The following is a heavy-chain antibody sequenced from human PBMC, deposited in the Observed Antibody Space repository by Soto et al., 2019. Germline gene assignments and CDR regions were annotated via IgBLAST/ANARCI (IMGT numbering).Heavy chain of an antibody. CDR2: IYWDDDK. CDR1: GFSLSTSGVG. V-gene: IGHV2-5*02. J-gene: IGHJ6*02. CDR3: APTPGESYHYGMDV. Sequence: QITLKESGPTLVKPTQTLTLTCTFSGFSLSTSGVGVGWIRQPPGKALEWLALIYWDDDKRYSPSLKSRLTITKDPSKNHVVLTTTNMDPVDTATYYCAPTPGESYHYGMDVWGQGTTVTVSS.